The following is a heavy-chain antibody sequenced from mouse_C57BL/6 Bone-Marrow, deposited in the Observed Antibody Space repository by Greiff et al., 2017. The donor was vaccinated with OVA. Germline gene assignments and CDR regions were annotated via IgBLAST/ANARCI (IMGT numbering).Heavy chain of an antibody. J-gene: IGHJ4*01. CDR2: IYPGNSDT. Sequence: EVQLQQSGTVLARPGASVKMFCKTSGYTFTSYWMHWVKQRPGQGLEWIGAIYPGNSDTSYNQKFKGKAKLTAVTSASTAYMELSSLTNEDSAAYYCTRGGLRYYGSSYGYAMDYWGQGTSVTVSS. CDR3: TRGGLRYYGSSYGYAMDY. D-gene: IGHD1-1*01. V-gene: IGHV1-5*01. CDR1: GYTFTSYW.